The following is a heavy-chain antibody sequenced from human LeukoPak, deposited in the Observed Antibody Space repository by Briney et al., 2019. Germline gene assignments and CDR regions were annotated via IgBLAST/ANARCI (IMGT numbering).Heavy chain of an antibody. CDR2: ISSTGTTI. V-gene: IGHV3-11*01. Sequence: GGSLRLSCAASGFSFGDYYMSWIRQAPGKGLEWVSYISSTGTTIYHADSVEGRFTISRDNAKNLLYLQMNSLRAEDTAVYYCAFGRWELLFFFDYWGQGTLVTVSS. J-gene: IGHJ4*02. D-gene: IGHD1-26*01. CDR3: AFGRWELLFFFDY. CDR1: GFSFGDYY.